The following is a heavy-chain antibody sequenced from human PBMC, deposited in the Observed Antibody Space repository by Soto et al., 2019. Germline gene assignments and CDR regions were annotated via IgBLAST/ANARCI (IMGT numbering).Heavy chain of an antibody. CDR1: GFAFSSEW. CDR2: IDPYDTGI. CDR3: TSDTFGARDS. V-gene: IGHV3-74*01. Sequence: EVQLVESGGGLVQPGGSLRLSCAASGFAFSSEWMHWVRQAPGKGLVWVSRIDPYDTGITSADSVKGRFTISRDNAKNTLYLQMNSLRAEDTAVYYCTSDTFGARDSWGQGTLVTVSS. J-gene: IGHJ4*02. D-gene: IGHD2-15*01.